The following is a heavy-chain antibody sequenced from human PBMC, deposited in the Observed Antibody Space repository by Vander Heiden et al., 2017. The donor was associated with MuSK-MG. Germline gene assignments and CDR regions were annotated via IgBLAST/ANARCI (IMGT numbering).Heavy chain of an antibody. CDR2: ISSSGSTI. Sequence: QVQLVESGGGLVKPGGALELSCAAPGFPFSDYYMSWIRQAPGKGLEWFSYISSSGSTIYYADSVKGRFTISRDNAKNSLYLQMNSLRAEDTAVYYCARDRGVPGWFDYWGQGTLVTVSS. V-gene: IGHV3-11*01. D-gene: IGHD2-15*01. CDR3: ARDRGVPGWFDY. J-gene: IGHJ4*02. CDR1: GFPFSDYY.